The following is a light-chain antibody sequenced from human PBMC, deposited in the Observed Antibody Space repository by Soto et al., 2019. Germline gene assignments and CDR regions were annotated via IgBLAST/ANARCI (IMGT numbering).Light chain of an antibody. V-gene: IGKV1-5*01. CDR2: DAS. CDR1: QSISTW. CDR3: HQYKTYAWT. J-gene: IGKJ1*01. Sequence: DIPMTQSPSTVSASVGDRVTITCRASQSISTWLAWYQQKPGIAPKLLIYDASSLESGVPSRFSGSGSGTAFTLTISSLQPDDFATYYCHQYKTYAWTFGQGTKVETK.